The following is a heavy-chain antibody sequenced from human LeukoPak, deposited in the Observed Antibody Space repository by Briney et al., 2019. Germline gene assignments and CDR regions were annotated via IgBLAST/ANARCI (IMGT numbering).Heavy chain of an antibody. D-gene: IGHD6-13*01. J-gene: IGHJ5*02. CDR1: GFTFSSYA. V-gene: IGHV3-30*04. Sequence: GGSLRLSCAASGFTFSSYAMHWVRQAPGKGLEWVAVISYDGSNKYYADSMKGRFTISRDNTKNTLYLQMNSLRAEDTAVYYCARDLNGYSRTFDPWGQGTLVTVSS. CDR2: ISYDGSNK. CDR3: ARDLNGYSRTFDP.